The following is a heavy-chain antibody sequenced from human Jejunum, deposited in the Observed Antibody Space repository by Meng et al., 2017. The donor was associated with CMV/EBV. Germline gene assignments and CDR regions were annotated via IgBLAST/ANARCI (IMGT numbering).Heavy chain of an antibody. CDR2: ILPDGST. V-gene: IGHV3-74*01. CDR3: TGLDY. CDR1: GFSFSTYW. J-gene: IGHJ4*02. Sequence: HLGQSGGGLVQPGGSLRLSCAASGFSFSTYWMYWVRQEPGKGLLWVSRILPDGSTHYADAVKGRFTISRDNVKNALYLQMDSLRVEDTAVYYCTGLDYWGQGTLVTVSS.